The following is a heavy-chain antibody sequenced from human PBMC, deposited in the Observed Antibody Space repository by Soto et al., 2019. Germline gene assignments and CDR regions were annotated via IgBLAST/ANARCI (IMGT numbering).Heavy chain of an antibody. V-gene: IGHV3-11*01. CDR1: GFTFSEHY. CDR3: ARDLGYYDSSGYFDY. D-gene: IGHD3-22*01. Sequence: GGSLRLSCAGSGFTFSEHYMSWIRQAPGKGLEWISYVSSSDSTVYYADSVKGRFTISRDNAKNSLYLQMNSLRVEDTAVYYCARDLGYYDSSGYFDYWGQVTLVTVSS. J-gene: IGHJ4*02. CDR2: VSSSDSTV.